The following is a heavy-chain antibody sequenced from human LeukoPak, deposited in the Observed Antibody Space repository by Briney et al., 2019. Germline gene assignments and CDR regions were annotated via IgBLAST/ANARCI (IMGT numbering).Heavy chain of an antibody. J-gene: IGHJ4*02. CDR1: GFTFDSYG. V-gene: IGHV3-30*03. D-gene: IGHD2-21*02. CDR2: ISYDGDYK. CDR3: AVIDCGGDCYSPPY. Sequence: GRSLRLSCAASGFTFDSYGIHWVRQAPGKGLEWVAFISYDGDYKFYADSVKGRFTISRDNAKNSLYLQMNSLRAEDTAVYYCAVIDCGGDCYSPPYWGQGTLVTVSS.